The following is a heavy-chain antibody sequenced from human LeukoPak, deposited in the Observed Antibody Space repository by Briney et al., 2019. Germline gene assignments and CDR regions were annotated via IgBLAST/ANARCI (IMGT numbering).Heavy chain of an antibody. D-gene: IGHD2-15*01. V-gene: IGHV4-30-2*01. CDR1: GGSISSGGYS. Sequence: SETLSLTCAVSGGSISSGGYSWSWIRQPPGKGLEWIGYIYHSGSTYYNPSLKSRVTISVDRSKNQFSLKLSSVTAADTAVYYCARDKSHCSGGSFYYYGMDGWGQGTTVTVSS. CDR2: IYHSGST. J-gene: IGHJ6*02. CDR3: ARDKSHCSGGSFYYYGMDG.